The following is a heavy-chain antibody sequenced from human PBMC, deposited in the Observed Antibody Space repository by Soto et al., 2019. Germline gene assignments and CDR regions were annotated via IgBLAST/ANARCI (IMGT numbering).Heavy chain of an antibody. J-gene: IGHJ5*02. CDR2: INARSGNT. CDR3: ARESVHIHDSRGYHFWFDP. D-gene: IGHD3-22*01. V-gene: IGHV1-3*01. Sequence: ASVKVSCKASGYTFTSYAMHWVRQAPGQRLEWTGRINARSGNTKYAQKFQGRLTMTRDTSTSTVYMELRSLRSDDTAVYYCARESVHIHDSRGYHFWFDPWGQGTQVTVSS. CDR1: GYTFTSYA.